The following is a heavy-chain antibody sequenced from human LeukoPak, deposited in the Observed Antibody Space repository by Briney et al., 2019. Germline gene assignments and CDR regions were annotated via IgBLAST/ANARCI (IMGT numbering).Heavy chain of an antibody. Sequence: SQTLSLTCVISGDSVSSNSAAWNWIRQSPSRGLEWLGRTYYRSKWHYDYAVSVKSRITINPDTSRNQFSLHLDSVTPEDTAVYYCAGYSYGVRPSWGQGTLVSVSS. CDR1: GDSVSSNSAA. J-gene: IGHJ5*02. V-gene: IGHV6-1*01. CDR3: AGYSYGVRPS. D-gene: IGHD5-18*01. CDR2: TYYRSKWHY.